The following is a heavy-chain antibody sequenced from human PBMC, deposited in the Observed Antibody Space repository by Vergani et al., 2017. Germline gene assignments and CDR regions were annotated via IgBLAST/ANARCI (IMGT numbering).Heavy chain of an antibody. V-gene: IGHV4-59*01. CDR3: ARDTVTTHYYYDMDV. CDR2: IFHTGHT. Sequence: QVQLQEAGPGLVKPSETLSLTCTVPDGSITSFYWSWIRQPPGKRLEWIGYIFHTGHTNYNPSLKSRVTMSMDTSKNQFSLNVNSVTAADTAVYYCARDTVTTHYYYDMDVWGKGTTVTVSS. D-gene: IGHD4-17*01. J-gene: IGHJ6*03. CDR1: DGSITSFY.